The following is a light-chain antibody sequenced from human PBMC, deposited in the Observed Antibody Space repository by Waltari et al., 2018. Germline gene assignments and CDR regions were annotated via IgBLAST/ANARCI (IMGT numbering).Light chain of an antibody. CDR1: AFPRQF. Sequence: SYELTQPPSVSVSPGQTARITCSGDAFPRQFASWYQQKPCQPPVLVIYKDTERPSGIPERFAGSSSGTTVTLTISGVQAEDEADYYCLSADSSGPYLYVFGTGTTVTVL. V-gene: IGLV3-25*03. J-gene: IGLJ1*01. CDR3: LSADSSGPYLYV. CDR2: KDT.